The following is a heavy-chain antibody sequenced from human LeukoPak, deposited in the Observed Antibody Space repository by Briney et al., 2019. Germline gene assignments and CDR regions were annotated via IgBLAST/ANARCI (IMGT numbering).Heavy chain of an antibody. Sequence: GASVKVSCKASGYTFTDFHMHWARLAPGQGLEWMGWINPNTGGTNYAQKFQGRVTMTRDTSISTFYMELSRLSSDDTAVYYCARDQGRYCRSISCPMDVWGKGTTVTVSS. J-gene: IGHJ6*03. CDR1: GYTFTDFH. CDR3: ARDQGRYCRSISCPMDV. V-gene: IGHV1-2*02. CDR2: INPNTGGT. D-gene: IGHD2-2*01.